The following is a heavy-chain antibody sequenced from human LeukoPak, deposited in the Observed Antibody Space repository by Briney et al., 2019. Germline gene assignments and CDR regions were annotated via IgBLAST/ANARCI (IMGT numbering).Heavy chain of an antibody. Sequence: ASVKVSCKASGGTFSSYAISWVRQAPGQGLEWMGIINPSGGSTSYAQKFQGRVTMTRDTSTSTVYMELSSLRSEDTAVYYCARVYYGSGSPWGQGTLVTVSS. CDR3: ARVYYGSGSP. V-gene: IGHV1-46*01. CDR2: INPSGGST. J-gene: IGHJ5*02. CDR1: GGTFSSYA. D-gene: IGHD3-10*01.